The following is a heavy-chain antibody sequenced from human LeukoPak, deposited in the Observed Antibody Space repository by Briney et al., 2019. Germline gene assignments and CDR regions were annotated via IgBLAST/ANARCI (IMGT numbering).Heavy chain of an antibody. CDR3: ARVLVATITPDYFDY. Sequence: ASVKVSCKASGYTFTSYGISWVRQAPGQGLEWMGWISAYNGNTNYAQKLQGRVTMTTDTSTSTAYMELRSLRSDDTAVYYCARVLVATITPDYFDYWGQGTLVTVSS. V-gene: IGHV1-18*01. CDR2: ISAYNGNT. J-gene: IGHJ4*02. D-gene: IGHD5-12*01. CDR1: GYTFTSYG.